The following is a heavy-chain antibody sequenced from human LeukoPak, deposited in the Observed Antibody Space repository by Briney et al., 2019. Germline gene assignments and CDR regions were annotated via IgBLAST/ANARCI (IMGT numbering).Heavy chain of an antibody. D-gene: IGHD3-16*01. CDR1: GFIFSTYG. CDR2: IRHDGSIK. J-gene: IGHJ4*02. V-gene: IGHV3-30*02. CDR3: AKDSLADIDY. Sequence: PGGSLRPSRPASGFIFSTYGMYWVRQAPGKGLEWVAFIRHDGSIKNYADSVKGRSTISRDNSKNTLYLQMNSLRAEDTAVYYCAKDSLADIDYWGQGTLVTVSS.